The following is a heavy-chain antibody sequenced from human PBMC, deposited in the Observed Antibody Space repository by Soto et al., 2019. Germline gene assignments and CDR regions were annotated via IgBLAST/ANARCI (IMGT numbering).Heavy chain of an antibody. J-gene: IGHJ6*02. V-gene: IGHV1-46*04. CDR1: GYTFTSYY. D-gene: IGHD1-26*01. CDR2: INPSSSSTI. CDR3: ARVQNSGSYGPTYYYYYGMDV. Sequence: ASVKVSCKASGYTFTSYYIHWVRQAPGQGLEWMGIINPSSSSTIYYADSVKGRFTISRDNAKNSLYLQMNSLRAEDTAVYYCARVQNSGSYGPTYYYYYGMDVWGQGTTVTVSS.